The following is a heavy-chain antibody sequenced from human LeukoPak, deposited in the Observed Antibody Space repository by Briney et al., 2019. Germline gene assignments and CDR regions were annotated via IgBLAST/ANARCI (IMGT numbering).Heavy chain of an antibody. J-gene: IGHJ1*01. CDR2: VIPIFGTA. V-gene: IGHV1-69*13. CDR1: GGTVSSYA. D-gene: IGHD6-6*01. CDR3: ARGPHSSSTPVLAFQH. Sequence: AAVKVSCKASGGTVSSYAISGVRQAPGQGLEWMGGVIPIFGTANYAQKFQGRVTITADESTSTAYMELSSLRSEDTAVYYCARGPHSSSTPVLAFQHWGQGTLVTVSS.